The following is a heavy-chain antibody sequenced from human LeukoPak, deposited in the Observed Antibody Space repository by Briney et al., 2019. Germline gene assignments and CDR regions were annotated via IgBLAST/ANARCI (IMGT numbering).Heavy chain of an antibody. D-gene: IGHD6-13*01. CDR3: ARDRSGAAAGHWFDP. V-gene: IGHV1-46*01. Sequence: ASVKVSCKASGYTFTSYYMHWVRQAPGQGLEWMGIINPSGGSTSYAQKFQGRVTMTRDMSTSTVYMELSSLRSEDTAVYYCARDRSGAAAGHWFDPWGQRTLVTVSS. J-gene: IGHJ5*02. CDR1: GYTFTSYY. CDR2: INPSGGST.